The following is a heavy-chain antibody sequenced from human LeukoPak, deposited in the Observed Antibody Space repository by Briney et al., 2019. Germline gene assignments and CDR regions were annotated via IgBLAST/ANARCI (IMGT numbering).Heavy chain of an antibody. Sequence: PGGSLRLSRAASGFTFSSYSMNWVRQAPGKRLEWVSSISSSSSYIYYADSVKGRFTISRDNAKYSLYLQMNSLRAEDTDVCYCARDQKFVDTAMVNAFDIWGQGTMVTVSS. CDR3: ARDQKFVDTAMVNAFDI. D-gene: IGHD5-18*01. V-gene: IGHV3-21*01. CDR1: GFTFSSYS. J-gene: IGHJ3*02. CDR2: ISSSSSYI.